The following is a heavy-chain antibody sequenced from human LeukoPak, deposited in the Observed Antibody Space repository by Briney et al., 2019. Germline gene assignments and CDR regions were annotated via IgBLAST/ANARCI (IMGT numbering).Heavy chain of an antibody. CDR1: GLTFSSYG. D-gene: IGHD6-13*01. J-gene: IGHJ3*02. Sequence: GGSLRLSCAASGLTFSSYGMHWVRQAPGKGLEWVTVISYDGSNEYFADSVKGRFTISRDNSKNTLYLQMSSLRAEDTAVYYCAKEEAADGDAFDIWGQGTMVTVSS. CDR3: AKEEAADGDAFDI. V-gene: IGHV3-30*18. CDR2: ISYDGSNE.